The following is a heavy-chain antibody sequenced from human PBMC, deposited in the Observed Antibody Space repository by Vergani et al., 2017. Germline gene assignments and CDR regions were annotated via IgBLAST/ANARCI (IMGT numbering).Heavy chain of an antibody. CDR2: ISGSGGST. CDR3: AKDMGWSGYYSLYFDY. D-gene: IGHD3-3*01. Sequence: EVQLVESGGGLVQPGGSLRLSCAASGFTFSSYAMSWVRQAPGKGLEWVSAISGSGGSTYYADSVKGRFTISRDNSKNTLYLQMNSLRAEDTAVYYCAKDMGWSGYYSLYFDYWGQGTLVTVSS. V-gene: IGHV3-23*04. J-gene: IGHJ4*02. CDR1: GFTFSSYA.